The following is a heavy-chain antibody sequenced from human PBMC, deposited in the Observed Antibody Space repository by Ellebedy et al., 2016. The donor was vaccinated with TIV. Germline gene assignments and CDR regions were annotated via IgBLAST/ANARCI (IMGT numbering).Heavy chain of an antibody. D-gene: IGHD3-16*01. V-gene: IGHV1-69*13. J-gene: IGHJ6*03. Sequence: SVKVSCXASGGTFSSYAISWVRQAPGQGLEWMGGIIPIFGTANYAQKFQGRVTITADESTSTAYMELSSLRSEDTAVYYCARGTYDYVWGSGRYQYYYMDVWGKGTTATVSS. CDR3: ARGTYDYVWGSGRYQYYYMDV. CDR1: GGTFSSYA. CDR2: IIPIFGTA.